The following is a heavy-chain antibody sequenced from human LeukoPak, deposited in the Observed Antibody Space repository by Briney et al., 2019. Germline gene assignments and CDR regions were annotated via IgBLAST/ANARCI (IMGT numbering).Heavy chain of an antibody. CDR3: ARNNGMDV. V-gene: IGHV3-7*03. Sequence: GGPLRLSCAASGFPLSNHWMTWVRQVPGGGPEWVANVNRDGSETYYLDSVKGRFTISKDNAKNSLYLQMNSLRAEDTALYHCARNNGMDVWGQGTTVIVSS. CDR2: VNRDGSET. J-gene: IGHJ6*02. CDR1: GFPLSNHW.